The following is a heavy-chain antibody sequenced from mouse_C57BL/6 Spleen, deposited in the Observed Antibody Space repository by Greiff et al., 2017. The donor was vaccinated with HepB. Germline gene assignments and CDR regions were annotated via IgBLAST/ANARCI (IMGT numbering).Heavy chain of an antibody. J-gene: IGHJ3*01. D-gene: IGHD2-4*01. CDR3: ARSAYYDYDFAY. CDR1: GYTFTDYY. V-gene: IGHV1-26*01. Sequence: VQLQQSGPELVKPGASVKISCKASGYTFTDYYMNWVKQSHGKSLEWIGDINPNNGGTSYNQKFKGKATLTVDKSSSTAYMELRSLTSEDSAVYYCARSAYYDYDFAYWGQGTLVTVSA. CDR2: INPNNGGT.